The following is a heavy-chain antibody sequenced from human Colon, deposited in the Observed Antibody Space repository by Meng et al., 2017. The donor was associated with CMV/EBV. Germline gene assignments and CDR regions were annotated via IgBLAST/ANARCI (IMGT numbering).Heavy chain of an antibody. CDR2: INKDGGSI. CDR3: ARDVFDTSFYDY. CDR1: GFTFRSYW. D-gene: IGHD2-2*01. Sequence: GESLKISCTASGFTFRSYWMHWVRQVPGKGLVWVSRINKDGGSITYADFVEGRFTISRDNAKNTLYLQMNSLRVEDTAVYYCARDVFDTSFYDYWGQGALVTVSS. V-gene: IGHV3-74*01. J-gene: IGHJ4*02.